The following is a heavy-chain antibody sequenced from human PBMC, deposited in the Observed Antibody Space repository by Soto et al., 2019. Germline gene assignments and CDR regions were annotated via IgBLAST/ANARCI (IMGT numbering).Heavy chain of an antibody. D-gene: IGHD2-15*01. J-gene: IGHJ6*02. Sequence: QVQLVQSGAEVKKPGASVKVSCKASGYTFTGYYMHWVRQAPGQGLEWMGWINPNSGGTNYAQKFQGRVTMTRDTSISTAYMELSRLRSDDTAVYYCARGPLGYCSGGSCYDAGYYYYGMDVWGQGTTVTVSS. CDR3: ARGPLGYCSGGSCYDAGYYYYGMDV. CDR1: GYTFTGYY. V-gene: IGHV1-2*02. CDR2: INPNSGGT.